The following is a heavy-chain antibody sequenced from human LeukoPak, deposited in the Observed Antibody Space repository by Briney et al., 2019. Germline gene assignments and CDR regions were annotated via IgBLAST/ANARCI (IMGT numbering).Heavy chain of an antibody. CDR2: ISYDGSNK. D-gene: IGHD6-6*01. CDR1: GFTFSSYG. CDR3: ARAIAARYYFDY. V-gene: IGHV3-30*03. J-gene: IGHJ4*02. Sequence: GRSLRLSCAASGFTFSSYGMHWVRQAPGKGLEWVAVISYDGSNKYYADSVKGRFTISRDNSKNTLYLQMNSLRAEDTAVYYCARAIAARYYFDYWGQGTLVTVSS.